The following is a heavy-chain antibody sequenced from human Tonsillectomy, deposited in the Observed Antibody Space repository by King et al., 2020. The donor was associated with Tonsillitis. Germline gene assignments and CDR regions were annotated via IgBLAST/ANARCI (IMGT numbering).Heavy chain of an antibody. CDR2: ISWNSGSI. CDR1: GFTFADYA. D-gene: IGHD3-3*01. J-gene: IGHJ4*02. V-gene: IGHV3-9*01. CDR3: AKDTSFDFWSGYYSA. Sequence: VQLVESGGDLVQPGRSLRLSCAASGFTFADYAMHWVRQAPGKGLEWVSGISWNSGSIGYADSVKGRFTISRDNAKNSLYLQMNSLRAEDTALYYCAKDTSFDFWSGYYSAWGQGTLVTVSS.